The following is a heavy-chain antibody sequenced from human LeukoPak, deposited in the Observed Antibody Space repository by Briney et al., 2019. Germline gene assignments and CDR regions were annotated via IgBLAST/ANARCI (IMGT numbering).Heavy chain of an antibody. CDR1: GGSITRDSCY. CDR2: FYHSGTT. Sequence: PSETLSLTCTVAGGSITRDSCYWGWIRQPPGKGLEWIGNFYHSGTTYYNPSLKSRVTISVDTSKNQFSLKLISVTAADTAMYYCARQLRCSWPPHAFDIWGQGTMLTVSS. CDR3: ARQLRCSWPPHAFDI. D-gene: IGHD6-13*01. V-gene: IGHV4-39*01. J-gene: IGHJ3*02.